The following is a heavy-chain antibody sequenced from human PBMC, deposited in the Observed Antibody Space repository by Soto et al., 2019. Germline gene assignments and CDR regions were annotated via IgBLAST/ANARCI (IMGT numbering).Heavy chain of an antibody. D-gene: IGHD3-9*01. CDR2: ISWNSGSI. Sequence: GGSLRLSCAASGFTFDDYAMHWVRQAPGKGLEWVSGISWNSGSIGYADSVKGTFTISRDNVKNSLYLQMNSLRAEHTALYYCAKSFRDSTSDTYYDILTGPGNYYYYYYMDVWGKGTTVTVSS. V-gene: IGHV3-9*01. J-gene: IGHJ6*03. CDR3: AKSFRDSTSDTYYDILTGPGNYYYYYYMDV. CDR1: GFTFDDYA.